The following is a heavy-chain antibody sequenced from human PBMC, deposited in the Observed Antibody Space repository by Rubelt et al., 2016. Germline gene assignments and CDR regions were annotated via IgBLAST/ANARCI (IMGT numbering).Heavy chain of an antibody. CDR2: IKSKTDGGTT. Sequence: GGSLRLSCAASGFTFSNAWMSWVRQAPGKGLEWVGRIKSKTDGGTTDYAAPVKGRFTISRDDSKNTLYLQMNSLKTEDTAVYYCTTDGATYYDYVWGSDRYTDPYYVDYGGQGTLVTVSS. V-gene: IGHV3-15*01. J-gene: IGHJ4*02. CDR3: TTDGATYYDYVWGSDRYTDPYYVDY. D-gene: IGHD3-16*02. CDR1: GFTFSNAW.